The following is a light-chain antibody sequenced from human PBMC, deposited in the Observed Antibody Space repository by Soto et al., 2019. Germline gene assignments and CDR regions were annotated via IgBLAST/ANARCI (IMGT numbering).Light chain of an antibody. CDR2: GAS. CDR3: QQYNNWQA. J-gene: IGKJ1*01. Sequence: ESVLTQSPGTLSLSPAVRVTLSRSASQGVSSNLAWYQQKPGQAPRLLIYGASTRATGIPARFSGSGSGTEFTLPISSLQSEDFAVYYCQQYNNWQAFGQGTKVDI. V-gene: IGKV3-15*01. CDR1: QGVSSN.